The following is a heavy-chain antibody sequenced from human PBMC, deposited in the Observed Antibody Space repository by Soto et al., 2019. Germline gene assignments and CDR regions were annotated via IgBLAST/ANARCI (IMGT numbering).Heavy chain of an antibody. V-gene: IGHV4-31*03. D-gene: IGHD5-18*01. J-gene: IGHJ5*02. CDR2: IYYRGST. CDR1: GGYISSGGYY. Sequence: QVQLQESGPGLVKPSQNLSLTCTVSGGYISSGGYYWSWIRQHPEKGLEWIGYIYYRGSTYYNPSLKSRVTISVDTSKNQFSLKLSSVTAADTAVYYCARDTAMASPDNWFDPWGQGTLVTVSS. CDR3: ARDTAMASPDNWFDP.